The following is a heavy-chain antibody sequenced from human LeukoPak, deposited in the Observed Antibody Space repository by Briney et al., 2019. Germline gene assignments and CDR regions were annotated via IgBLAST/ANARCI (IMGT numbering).Heavy chain of an antibody. V-gene: IGHV3-33*06. D-gene: IGHD5-18*01. CDR3: AKGGMQVWSNPVDH. J-gene: IGHJ4*02. CDR1: GITFSSYG. CDR2: IWYDGSNK. Sequence: GGSLRLSCAASGITFSSYGMHWVRQAPGKGLDWVAVIWYDGSNKYYADSVKGRFTISRDNSKNTLYLQMNSLRAEDTAVYYCAKGGMQVWSNPVDHWGQGTLVTVSS.